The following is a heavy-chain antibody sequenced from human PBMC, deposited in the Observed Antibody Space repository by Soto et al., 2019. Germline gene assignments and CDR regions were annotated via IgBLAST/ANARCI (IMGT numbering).Heavy chain of an antibody. J-gene: IGHJ4*02. CDR2: ISGSGAST. Sequence: GGSLRLSCAASGFTFSNYAMTWVRQAPGMGLEWVSIISGSGASTHYANSVKGRFTISRDTSKKTMFLLMNSLRAEDTAVYYCAKGMEEWLGHHFDYWGQGTLVTVSS. D-gene: IGHD6-19*01. CDR3: AKGMEEWLGHHFDY. CDR1: GFTFSNYA. V-gene: IGHV3-23*01.